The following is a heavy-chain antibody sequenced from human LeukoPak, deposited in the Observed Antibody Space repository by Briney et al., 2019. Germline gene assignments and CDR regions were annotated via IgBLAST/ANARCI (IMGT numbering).Heavy chain of an antibody. Sequence: PGGSLRLSCAASGFTSDDYAMHWVRQAPGKGLEWVSGISWNSGNIGYADSVKGRFTISRDNAKNSLYLQMNSLRAEDTALYYCAKDTGYYYDSSNYLSWGQGILVTVSS. V-gene: IGHV3-9*02. J-gene: IGHJ5*02. D-gene: IGHD3-22*01. CDR2: ISWNSGNI. CDR1: GFTSDDYA. CDR3: AKDTGYYYDSSNYLS.